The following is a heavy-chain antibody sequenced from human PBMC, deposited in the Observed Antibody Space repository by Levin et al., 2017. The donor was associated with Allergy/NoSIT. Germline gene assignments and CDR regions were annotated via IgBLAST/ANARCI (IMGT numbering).Heavy chain of an antibody. J-gene: IGHJ4*02. CDR2: IYHSGST. V-gene: IGHV4-4*02. CDR3: AGGLGELSLGEFPVDY. Sequence: SETLSLTCAVSGGSISSSNWWSWVRQPPGKGLEWIGEIYHSGSTNYNPSLKSRVTISVDKSKNQFSLKLSSVTAADTAVYYCAGGLGELSLGEFPVDYWGQGTLVTVSS. CDR1: GGSISSSNW. D-gene: IGHD3-16*02.